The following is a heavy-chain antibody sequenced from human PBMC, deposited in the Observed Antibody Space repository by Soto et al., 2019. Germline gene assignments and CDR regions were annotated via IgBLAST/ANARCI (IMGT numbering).Heavy chain of an antibody. D-gene: IGHD1-26*01. Sequence: PGESLKISCKGSGYSFTSYWIAWVRQMPGKGLEWMGIIYPGGSDTRYSPSFQGQVTISADKSISTAYLQWSSLKASDTAMYYCARQFGGSYSLYYGMDVWRQGTTVTVSS. V-gene: IGHV5-51*01. J-gene: IGHJ6*02. CDR1: GYSFTSYW. CDR2: IYPGGSDT. CDR3: ARQFGGSYSLYYGMDV.